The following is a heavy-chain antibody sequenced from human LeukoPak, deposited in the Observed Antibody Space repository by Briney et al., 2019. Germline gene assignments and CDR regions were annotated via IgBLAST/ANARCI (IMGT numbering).Heavy chain of an antibody. J-gene: IGHJ6*02. D-gene: IGHD2-2*01. Sequence: ASVKVSCKASGYTFTNYVISWVRQAPGQGLEWMGWISAYNGNTNYAQKLQGRVTMTTDTSTSTAYMELRSLRSDDTAVYYCARDHIVVVLAAIRFDVWGQGTTVTVSS. CDR1: GYTFTNYV. CDR2: ISAYNGNT. V-gene: IGHV1-18*01. CDR3: ARDHIVVVLAAIRFDV.